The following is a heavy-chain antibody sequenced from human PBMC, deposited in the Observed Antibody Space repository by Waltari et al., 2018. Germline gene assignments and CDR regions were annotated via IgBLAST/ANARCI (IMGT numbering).Heavy chain of an antibody. CDR2: IIPIFGTS. D-gene: IGHD6-19*01. V-gene: IGHV1-69*01. CDR1: GGTFSSYA. Sequence: QVQLVQSGAEVKKPGSSVKVSCKASGGTFSSYAISWVRQAPGQGLEWMGGIIPIFGTSNYAQKFQGRVTITADESTSTAYMELSSLRSEDTAVYYGALYSSGWYYVSYWGQGTLVTVSS. J-gene: IGHJ4*02. CDR3: ALYSSGWYYVSY.